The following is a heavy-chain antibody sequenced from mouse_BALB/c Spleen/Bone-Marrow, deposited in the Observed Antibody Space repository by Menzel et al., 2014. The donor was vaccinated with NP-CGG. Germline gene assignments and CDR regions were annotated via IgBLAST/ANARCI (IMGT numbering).Heavy chain of an antibody. CDR2: IYPGDGDT. D-gene: IGHD2-4*01. CDR3: ARGDYETWFGY. V-gene: IGHV1-87*01. J-gene: IGHJ3*01. CDR1: GYTFTSYW. Sequence: VQLQQSGAELARPGASVKLSCKASGYTFTSYWMQWVKQRPGQGLEWIGAIYPGDGDTRYTQKFKGKATLTADKSSSTAYMQLSSLASEDSAVYYCARGDYETWFGYWGQGTLVTVSA.